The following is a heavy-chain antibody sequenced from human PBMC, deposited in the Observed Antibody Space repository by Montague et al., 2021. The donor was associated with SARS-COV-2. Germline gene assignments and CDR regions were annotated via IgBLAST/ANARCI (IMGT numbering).Heavy chain of an antibody. CDR2: ISYDGSNK. CDR3: ARVLAYYGSGSHPLYYYYGMDV. J-gene: IGHJ6*02. D-gene: IGHD3-10*01. V-gene: IGHV3-30*04. CDR1: GFTFSSYA. Sequence: SLRLSCAASGFTFSSYAMHWVRQAPGKGLEWVAVISYDGSNKYYADSVKGRFTISRDNSKNTLYLQMNSLRAEDTAVYYCARVLAYYGSGSHPLYYYYGMDVWGQGTTVTVSS.